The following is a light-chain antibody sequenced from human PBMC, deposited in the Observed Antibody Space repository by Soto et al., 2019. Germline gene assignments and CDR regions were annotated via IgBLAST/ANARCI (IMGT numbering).Light chain of an antibody. V-gene: IGKV3-20*01. CDR3: HQYDSSLLN. Sequence: IFLTHSPCTLSLSPGERSTLSCRASQSVGSSSLAWYQHKAGQAPRLLIYASSTRATGAPDRFSGSGSGKDLTTTIHRLEPEDLEVYYCHQYDSSLLNFGPGKKVAIK. CDR1: QSVGSSS. CDR2: ASS. J-gene: IGKJ3*01.